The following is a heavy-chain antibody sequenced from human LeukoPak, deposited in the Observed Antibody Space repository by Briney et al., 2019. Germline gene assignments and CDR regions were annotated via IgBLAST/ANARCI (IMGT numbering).Heavy chain of an antibody. CDR2: IYYSGST. D-gene: IGHD2-21*02. J-gene: IGHJ4*02. CDR3: ARGQAVVTAIRGFDY. CDR1: GGSISGYY. Sequence: SETLSLTCTVSGGSISGYYWSWIRQPPGKGLEWIGYIYYSGSTNYNPSLKSRVTISVDTSKNQFSLKLSSVTAADTAAYYCARGQAVVTAIRGFDYWGQGTLVTVSS. V-gene: IGHV4-59*12.